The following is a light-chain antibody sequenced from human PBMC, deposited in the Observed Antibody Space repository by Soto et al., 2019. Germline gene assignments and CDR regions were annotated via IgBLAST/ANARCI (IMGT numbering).Light chain of an antibody. CDR3: SSYTSFSTYV. V-gene: IGLV2-14*01. CDR2: EVS. Sequence: QSVLTQPASVSGSPGQSITISCTGTSSDVGGYNYVSWYQQHPGKAPKLMIYEVSNRPSGVSNRFSGSKSDNTASLTISGLQAEDEAGYYCSSYTSFSTYVFGTGTKV. CDR1: SSDVGGYNY. J-gene: IGLJ1*01.